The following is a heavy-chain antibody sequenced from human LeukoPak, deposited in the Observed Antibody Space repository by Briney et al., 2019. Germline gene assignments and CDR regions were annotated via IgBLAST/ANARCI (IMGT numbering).Heavy chain of an antibody. CDR2: IYYSGTT. J-gene: IGHJ5*02. CDR3: ARGGKWFDP. CDR1: GGSISSYY. Sequence: SETLSLTCTVSGGSISSYYWSRIRQPPGKGLEWIGYIYYSGTTNYNPSLKSRVTISVDTSKNQFSLKLSSVTAADTAVYYCARGGKWFDPWGQGTLVTVSS. D-gene: IGHD4-23*01. V-gene: IGHV4-59*12.